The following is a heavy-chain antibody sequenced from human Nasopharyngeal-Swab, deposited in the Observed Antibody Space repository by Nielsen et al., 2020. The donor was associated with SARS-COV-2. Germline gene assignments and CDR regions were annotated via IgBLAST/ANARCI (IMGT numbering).Heavy chain of an antibody. V-gene: IGHV3-15*01. CDR3: TTDEGNDY. J-gene: IGHJ4*02. D-gene: IGHD3-10*01. CDR2: IKSKTDCGTT. CDR1: RFPFSNSW. Sequence: SLMIPRAASRFPFSNSWMIWVRHAPGKGLEWVGRIKSKTDCGTTDYAAPVKGRFTISRDDSKNTLYPKMNSLKTEDTAVYYCTTDEGNDYWGQGTLVTVSS.